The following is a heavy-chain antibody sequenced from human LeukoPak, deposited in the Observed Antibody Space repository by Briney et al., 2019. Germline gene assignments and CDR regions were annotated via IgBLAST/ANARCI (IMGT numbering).Heavy chain of an antibody. CDR2: SYFDGSY. J-gene: IGHJ4*02. D-gene: IGHD4-23*01. Sequence: PAQTLSLTCTVSGGSITSGGLYWAWIRQHPGKGLEWIGYSYFDGSYFYHSALRSRVTISVDRSKTQFSLRLSSVTAADTAVYYCARGSTVVTPAFFDYWGQGTLVTVSS. V-gene: IGHV4-31*03. CDR3: ARGSTVVTPAFFDY. CDR1: GGSITSGGLY.